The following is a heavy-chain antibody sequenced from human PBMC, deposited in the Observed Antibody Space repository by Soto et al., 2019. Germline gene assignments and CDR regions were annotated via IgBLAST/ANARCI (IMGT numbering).Heavy chain of an antibody. V-gene: IGHV3-7*01. J-gene: IGHJ6*02. CDR2: IKQDGSEK. CDR1: GFTSSSYS. Sequence: GGSLRLSCAASGFTSSSYSISWVRLAPGKGLEWVANIKQDGSEKYYVDSVKGRFTISRDNAKNSLYLQMNSLRAEDTAVYYCAREMLRFLEWFHIASTPYYYYGMDVWGQGTTVTVSS. CDR3: AREMLRFLEWFHIASTPYYYYGMDV. D-gene: IGHD3-3*01.